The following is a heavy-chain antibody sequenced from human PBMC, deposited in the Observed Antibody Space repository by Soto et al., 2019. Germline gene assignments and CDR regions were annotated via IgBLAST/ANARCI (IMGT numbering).Heavy chain of an antibody. Sequence: QVQLQESGPGLVKPSQTLSLTCTVSGRSISSGGYYWSWIRQHPGKGLEWIGYIYYSGSTYYNPSLKRRVNISVVTSKNQFYLKLRSVTAEDTAVYDCARGVTMVRVVINTAYFAYWGQGTLVTVSS. J-gene: IGHJ4*02. CDR1: GRSISSGGYY. D-gene: IGHD3-10*01. V-gene: IGHV4-31*03. CDR2: IYYSGST. CDR3: ARGVTMVRVVINTAYFAY.